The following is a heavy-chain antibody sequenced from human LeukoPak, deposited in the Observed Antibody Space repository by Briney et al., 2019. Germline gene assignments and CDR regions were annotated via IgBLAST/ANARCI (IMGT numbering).Heavy chain of an antibody. CDR2: ISGSGGST. J-gene: IGHJ4*02. CDR3: AKDNYYDSSGLPPDY. Sequence: GGSLRLSCSASGFTFSSYAMSWLRQAPGKGLEWVSAISGSGGSTYYADSVKGRFTISRDNSKNTLYLQMNSLRAEDTAVYYCAKDNYYDSSGLPPDYWGQGTLVTVSS. V-gene: IGHV3-23*01. CDR1: GFTFSSYA. D-gene: IGHD3-22*01.